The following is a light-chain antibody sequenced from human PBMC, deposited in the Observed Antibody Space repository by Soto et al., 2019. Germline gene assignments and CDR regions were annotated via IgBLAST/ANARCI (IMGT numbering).Light chain of an antibody. J-gene: IGKJ1*01. CDR1: QSVSSN. V-gene: IGKV3-15*01. Sequence: EIVMTQSPATLSVSPGERATLSCRASQSVSSNLAWYQQKPGQAPRLLIYGASTRATGIPARFSGSGSGTEVTITISSLQSEDFAVYYCQQDNNWPPMAFGQGTKVEIK. CDR2: GAS. CDR3: QQDNNWPPMA.